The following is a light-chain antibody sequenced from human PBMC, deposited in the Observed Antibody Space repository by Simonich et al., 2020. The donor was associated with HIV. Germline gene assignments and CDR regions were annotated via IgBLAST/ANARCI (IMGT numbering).Light chain of an antibody. V-gene: IGKV4-1*01. CDR2: WAA. J-gene: IGKJ3*01. CDR1: QSVLYSSNNQNY. Sequence: DIVMTQSPDSLAVSLGERATINCKSSQSVLYSSNNQNYLAWYQPKPGQPPKLLIYWAATRESGVPDRFSGSGSGTDFTLTISSLQAEDVAVYYCQQYYSTPTFGPGTKVDIK. CDR3: QQYYSTPT.